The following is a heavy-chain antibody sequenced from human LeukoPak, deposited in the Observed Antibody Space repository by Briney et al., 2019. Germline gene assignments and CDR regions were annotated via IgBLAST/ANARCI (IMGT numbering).Heavy chain of an antibody. CDR1: GFTFSSYA. J-gene: IGHJ4*02. CDR2: IGGSGGTT. D-gene: IGHD3-10*01. Sequence: GGSLRLSCAASGFTFSSYAMSWARQAPGKGLEWVSAIGGSGGTTYYADSVRGRFTISRDNSKNALYLQMNSLRAEDTAVYYCAKVAYYGSGSYPDYWGQGTLVTVSS. CDR3: AKVAYYGSGSYPDY. V-gene: IGHV3-23*01.